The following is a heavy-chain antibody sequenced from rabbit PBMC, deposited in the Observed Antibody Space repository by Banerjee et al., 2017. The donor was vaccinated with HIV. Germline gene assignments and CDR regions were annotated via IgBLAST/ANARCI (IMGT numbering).Heavy chain of an antibody. J-gene: IGHJ4*01. V-gene: IGHV1S45*01. Sequence: QEQLEESGGDLVKPEGSLTLTCKASGFSFSNKYVMCWVRQAPGKGLEWIACINTSSGNTVYASWAKGRFTMSKTSSTTVTLQMTSLTAADKATYFCARSPNDGCGHCSFNLWGQGTLVTVS. CDR1: GFSFSNKYV. CDR2: INTSSGNT. D-gene: IGHD1-1*01. CDR3: ARSPNDGCGHCSFNL.